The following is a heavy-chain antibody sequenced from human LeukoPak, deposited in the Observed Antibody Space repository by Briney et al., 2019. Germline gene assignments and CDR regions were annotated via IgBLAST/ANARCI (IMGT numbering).Heavy chain of an antibody. J-gene: IGHJ4*02. CDR2: IIPILDTA. CDR1: GGTFSSFS. Sequence: SVRVSCKASGGTFSSFSFSWVRQAPGQGLEWMGRIIPILDTANYAQKFQGRVTITADKSTSTAYMELSSLKSEDTAVYYCTGYSSGWLTYCWGQGTLVTVSS. CDR3: TGYSSGWLTYC. V-gene: IGHV1-69*08. D-gene: IGHD6-19*01.